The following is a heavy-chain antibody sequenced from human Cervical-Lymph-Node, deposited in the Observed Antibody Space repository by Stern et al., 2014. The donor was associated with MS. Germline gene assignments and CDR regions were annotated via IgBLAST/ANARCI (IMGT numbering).Heavy chain of an antibody. J-gene: IGHJ5*02. CDR3: ATGAGDNWFDP. Sequence: VQLVESGADVKKPGSSVRVSCKASGDISWLRQAPGQGLERVGGIIRPVGTAHYTQRLTGRLTITAGISTNTTYIELSNLRSDDTAVYYCATGAGDNWFDPWGQGTLVSVSS. CDR2: IIRPVGTA. D-gene: IGHD3-10*01. CDR1: GD. V-gene: IGHV1-69*06.